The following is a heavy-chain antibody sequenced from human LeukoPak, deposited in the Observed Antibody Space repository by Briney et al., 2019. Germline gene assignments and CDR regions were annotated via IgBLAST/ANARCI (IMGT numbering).Heavy chain of an antibody. Sequence: SVKVSCKASGTTFSRSAIIWVRQAPGRGLEWMGGVIPILGTTNYIQKFQDRVSITTDDSTSTAYMEVTSLKSVDTAVYYCARDDGSATMGFDSWGQGTLVIGSS. J-gene: IGHJ4*02. CDR3: ARDDGSATMGFDS. CDR2: VIPILGTT. CDR1: GTTFSRSA. V-gene: IGHV1-69*05. D-gene: IGHD1-26*01.